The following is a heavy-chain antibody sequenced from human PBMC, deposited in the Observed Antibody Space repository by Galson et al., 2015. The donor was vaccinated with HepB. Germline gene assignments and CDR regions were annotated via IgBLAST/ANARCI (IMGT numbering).Heavy chain of an antibody. CDR3: ARDSGYYDSSGDYPRGYAFDI. D-gene: IGHD3-22*01. CDR2: IIPILGIA. V-gene: IGHV1-69*04. CDR1: GGTFSSYT. Sequence: SVKVSCKASGGTFSSYTISWVRQAPGQGLEWMGRIIPILGIANYAQKLQGRVTITADKSTSTAYLELNSLRSEDTAVYYCARDSGYYDSSGDYPRGYAFDIWGQGTMVTVSS. J-gene: IGHJ3*02.